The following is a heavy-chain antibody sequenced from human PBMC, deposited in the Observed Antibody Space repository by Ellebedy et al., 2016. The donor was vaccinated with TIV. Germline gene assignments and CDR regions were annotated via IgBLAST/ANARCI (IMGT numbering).Heavy chain of an antibody. CDR3: ARGQSLWFGELFWGY. J-gene: IGHJ4*02. D-gene: IGHD3-10*01. CDR1: GGSFSGYY. CDR2: INHSGST. Sequence: MPSETLSLTCAVYGGSFSGYYWSWIRQPPGKGLEWIGEINHSGSTNYNPSLKSRVTISVDTSKNQFSLKLSSVTAADTAVYYCARGQSLWFGELFWGYWGQGTLVTVSS. V-gene: IGHV4-34*01.